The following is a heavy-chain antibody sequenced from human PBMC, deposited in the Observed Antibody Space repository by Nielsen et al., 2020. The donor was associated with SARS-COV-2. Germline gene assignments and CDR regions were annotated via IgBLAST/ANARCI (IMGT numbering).Heavy chain of an antibody. J-gene: IGHJ3*02. Sequence: GSLRLSCTVSGGSISSSSYYWGWIRQPPGKGLEWIGSIYYSGSTYYNPSLKSRVTISVDTSKNQFSLKLSSVTAADTAVYYCATYQLLPQGPHDAFDIWGQGTMVTVSS. V-gene: IGHV4-39*01. CDR1: GGSISSSSYY. CDR3: ATYQLLPQGPHDAFDI. D-gene: IGHD2-2*01. CDR2: IYYSGST.